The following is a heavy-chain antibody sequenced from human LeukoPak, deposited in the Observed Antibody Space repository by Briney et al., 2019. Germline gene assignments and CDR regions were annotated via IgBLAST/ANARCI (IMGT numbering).Heavy chain of an antibody. V-gene: IGHV3-53*01. CDR2: IYSDGRK. Sequence: GGSLRLSCAASGFTVSSNYMSWVRQAPGKGLEWVSVIYSDGRKDYADSVKGRFTISRDNSKNTLYLQMNSLRAEDTAVYYCGRDLGGRSGYWGQGTLVTVSS. CDR3: GRDLGGRSGY. D-gene: IGHD1-26*01. J-gene: IGHJ4*02. CDR1: GFTVSSNY.